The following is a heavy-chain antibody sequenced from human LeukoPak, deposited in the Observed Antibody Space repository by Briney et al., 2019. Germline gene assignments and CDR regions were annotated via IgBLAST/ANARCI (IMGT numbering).Heavy chain of an antibody. J-gene: IGHJ4*02. CDR1: GFTFSDYY. Sequence: SGGSLRLSCAASGFTFSDYYMSWIRQAPGKGLEWVSYISSSGSTIYYADSVKGRFTISRDNSKNTLYLQMNSLRAEDTAVYYCAKGDAGISGSRNFDYWGQGTLVTVSS. D-gene: IGHD1-26*01. CDR2: ISSSGSTI. V-gene: IGHV3-11*01. CDR3: AKGDAGISGSRNFDY.